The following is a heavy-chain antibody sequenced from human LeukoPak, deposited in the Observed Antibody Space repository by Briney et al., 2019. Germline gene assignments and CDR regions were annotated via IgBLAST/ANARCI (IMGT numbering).Heavy chain of an antibody. CDR2: ISGSGGST. Sequence: GGSLRLSCAASGFTFSSYAMSWVRQAPGKGLEWVSAISGSGGSTYYADSVKGRFTISRDNSKNTLYLQMNSLRAEDTAVYYCAKGGYCSSTSCYMGVDYWGQGTLVTVSS. CDR1: GFTFSSYA. J-gene: IGHJ4*02. D-gene: IGHD2-2*02. V-gene: IGHV3-23*01. CDR3: AKGGYCSSTSCYMGVDY.